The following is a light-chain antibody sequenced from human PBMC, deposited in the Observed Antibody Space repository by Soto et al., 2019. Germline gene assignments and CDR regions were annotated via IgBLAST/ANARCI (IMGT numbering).Light chain of an antibody. J-gene: IGKJ4*01. CDR2: GAS. Sequence: EIVLTQSPGTLSLSPGERATLSCRASQSVYRNYLAWYQQKPGQAPRLLMYGASTRATGIPDRFSGSGSETDFTLTINRLEAEDFAVYSCQQDGTSPPTFGGGTKVEIK. CDR3: QQDGTSPPT. CDR1: QSVYRNY. V-gene: IGKV3-20*01.